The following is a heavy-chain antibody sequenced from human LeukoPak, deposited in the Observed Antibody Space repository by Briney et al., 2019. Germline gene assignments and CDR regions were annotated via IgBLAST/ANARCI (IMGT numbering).Heavy chain of an antibody. D-gene: IGHD5-18*01. Sequence: SETLSLTCAVYGGSFSGYYWSWIRQPPGKGLEWIGEINHSGSTNYNPSLKSRVTISVDTSKNQFSLKLSSVTAADTAVYYCAREGSYGLNYWGQGTLVTVSS. CDR2: INHSGST. J-gene: IGHJ4*02. V-gene: IGHV4-34*01. CDR1: GGSFSGYY. CDR3: AREGSYGLNY.